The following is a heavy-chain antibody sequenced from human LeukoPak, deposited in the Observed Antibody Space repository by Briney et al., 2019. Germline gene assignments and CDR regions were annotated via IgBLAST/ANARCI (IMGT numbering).Heavy chain of an antibody. CDR2: INHSGNT. V-gene: IGHV4-34*01. Sequence: SETLSLTCAVFGGSFSGYYWSWIRQRPGKGLEWIGEINHSGNTNYNPSLKSRVTISVDTSKNQFSLRVSSVTAADTAVYYCARAYGDYRYYYYYMDVWGKGTTVTVSS. J-gene: IGHJ6*03. CDR3: ARAYGDYRYYYYYMDV. CDR1: GGSFSGYY. D-gene: IGHD4-17*01.